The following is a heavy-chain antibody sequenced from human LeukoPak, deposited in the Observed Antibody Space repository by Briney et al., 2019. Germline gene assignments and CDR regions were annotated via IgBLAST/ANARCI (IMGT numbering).Heavy chain of an antibody. CDR1: GGSISSYY. J-gene: IGHJ5*02. CDR3: ARGADGGNSP. Sequence: PSETLSLTCTDSGGSISSYYWSWIRQPPGKGLEWIGYIYYSGSTNYNPSLKSRVTISVDTSKNQFSLKLSSVTAADTAVYYCARGADGGNSPWGQGTLVTVSS. CDR2: IYYSGST. V-gene: IGHV4-59*01. D-gene: IGHD4-23*01.